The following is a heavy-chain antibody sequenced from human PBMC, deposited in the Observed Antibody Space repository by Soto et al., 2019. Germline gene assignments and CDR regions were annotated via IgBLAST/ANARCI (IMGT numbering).Heavy chain of an antibody. CDR2: FSSSSSTI. V-gene: IGHV3-48*02. D-gene: IGHD5-12*01. J-gene: IGHJ4*02. Sequence: PGGSLRLSCAASGFTFSGNYMSWVRQAPGKGLEWVSYFSSSSSTIYYADSVKGRFTISRDNAKNSLYLQMNSLRDEDTAVYYCAREGYPFDYWGQGTLVTVSS. CDR1: GFTFSGNY. CDR3: AREGYPFDY.